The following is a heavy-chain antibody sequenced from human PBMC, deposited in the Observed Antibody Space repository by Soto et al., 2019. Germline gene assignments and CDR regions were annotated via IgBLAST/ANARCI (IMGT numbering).Heavy chain of an antibody. V-gene: IGHV3-11*05. CDR1: GFTFSDYY. Sequence: GGSLRLSCAASGFTFSDYYVSWIRQAPGKGLEWVSYISSSSSYTNYADSVKGRFTISRDNAKNSLYLQMNSLRAEDTAVFYCARDSGYSYGPLDYWGQGTLVTVSS. J-gene: IGHJ4*02. CDR2: ISSSSSYT. D-gene: IGHD5-18*01. CDR3: ARDSGYSYGPLDY.